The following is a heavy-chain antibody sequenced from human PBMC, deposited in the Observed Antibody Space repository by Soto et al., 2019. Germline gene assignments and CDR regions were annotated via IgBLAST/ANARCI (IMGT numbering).Heavy chain of an antibody. CDR2: TYYRSRWYS. CDR1: GDTVSSNSVA. CDR3: ARSEEDSGYHCDGLDV. D-gene: IGHD2-15*01. V-gene: IGHV6-1*01. Sequence: SRTLSLTCVGSGDTVSSNSVAWNWVRQSPSRGLEWLGRTYYRSRWYSDYAVSVRSRIDINADTSKNQVSLQLNSVTPEDTAVYYCARSEEDSGYHCDGLDVPGQ. J-gene: IGHJ6*02.